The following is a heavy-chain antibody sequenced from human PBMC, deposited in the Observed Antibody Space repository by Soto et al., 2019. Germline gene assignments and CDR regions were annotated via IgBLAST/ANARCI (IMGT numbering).Heavy chain of an antibody. V-gene: IGHV4-30-4*01. J-gene: IGHJ3*02. Sequence: QVQLQESGPGLVKPSQTLSLTCTVSGDPISSGDYYWSWIRQPPGKGLEWIGYIYYSGTTYYNPSLKSRVPMSVDTSKNQFSLKLSSVTAADTAVYYCARAPYRGANSRGALDMWGQGTMVTVSS. CDR3: ARAPYRGANSRGALDM. CDR1: GDPISSGDYY. D-gene: IGHD7-27*01. CDR2: IYYSGTT.